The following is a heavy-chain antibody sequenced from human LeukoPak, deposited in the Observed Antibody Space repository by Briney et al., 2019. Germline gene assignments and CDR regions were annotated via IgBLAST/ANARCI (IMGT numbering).Heavy chain of an antibody. D-gene: IGHD5-18*01. CDR3: AREKNTAMVS. Sequence: SETLSLTCTVSGDSISNYYWSWIRQPPGKGLEWIGYIYYSGTTNYNPSLKSRVTISVDTSKNQFSLKLSSVTAADTAVYYCAREKNTAMVSWGQGTLVTVSS. J-gene: IGHJ5*02. CDR1: GDSISNYY. V-gene: IGHV4-59*12. CDR2: IYYSGTT.